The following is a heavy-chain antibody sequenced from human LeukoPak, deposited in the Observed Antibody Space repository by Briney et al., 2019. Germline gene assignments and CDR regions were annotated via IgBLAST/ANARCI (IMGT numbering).Heavy chain of an antibody. V-gene: IGHV3-43*01. D-gene: IGHD6-19*01. CDR2: ISWDGSST. CDR1: GFTFDDYT. CDR3: AKGEPTSSGWDPIDY. Sequence: GGSLRLSCAASGFTFDDYTMHWVRQTPGKGLEWVSLISWDGSSTYYADSVKGRFTISRDNSKNSLYLHMISLRTEDTALYYCAKGEPTSSGWDPIDYWGQGTLVTVSS. J-gene: IGHJ4*02.